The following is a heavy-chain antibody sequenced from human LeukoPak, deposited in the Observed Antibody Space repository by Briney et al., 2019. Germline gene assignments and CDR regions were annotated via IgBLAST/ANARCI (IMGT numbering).Heavy chain of an antibody. CDR2: IRSKANSYAT. V-gene: IGHV3-73*01. Sequence: GGSLKLSCAASGFTFSGSAMHWVRQASGKGLEWVGRIRSKANSYATAYAASVKGRFTISRDDSKNTAYLQMNSLKTEDTAVYYCHSRIDPFDIWGQGTMVIVSS. D-gene: IGHD1-14*01. J-gene: IGHJ3*02. CDR3: HSRIDPFDI. CDR1: GFTFSGSA.